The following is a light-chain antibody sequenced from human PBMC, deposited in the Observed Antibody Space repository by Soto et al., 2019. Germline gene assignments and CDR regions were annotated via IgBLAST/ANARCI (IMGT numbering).Light chain of an antibody. J-gene: IGKJ5*01. Sequence: DIQLTQSPSFLSASVGDRVTITCRASQDISTYLAWYQQKAGKAPKLLIYGGSTLQSGVPSRFSGSGSGTQFTLTISSVQPEDFATYFCQQLNSYLITFGQGTRLDIK. V-gene: IGKV1-9*01. CDR3: QQLNSYLIT. CDR1: QDISTY. CDR2: GGS.